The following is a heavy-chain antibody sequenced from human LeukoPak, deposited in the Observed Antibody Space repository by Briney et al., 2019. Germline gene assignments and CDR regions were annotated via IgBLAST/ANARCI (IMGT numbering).Heavy chain of an antibody. CDR3: ARDGWLEDPYFDY. CDR2: IIPIFGTA. D-gene: IGHD6-19*01. J-gene: IGHJ4*02. V-gene: IGHV1-69*13. Sequence: ASVKVSCKASGGTFSSYAISWVRQAPGQGLEWMGGIIPIFGTANYAQKFQGRVTITADESTSTAYMELGSLRSEDTAVYYCARDGWLEDPYFDYWGQGTLVTVSS. CDR1: GGTFSSYA.